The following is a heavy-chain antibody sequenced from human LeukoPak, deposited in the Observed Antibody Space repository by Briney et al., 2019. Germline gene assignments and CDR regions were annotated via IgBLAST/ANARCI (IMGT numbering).Heavy chain of an antibody. CDR1: GFTFSSYA. V-gene: IGHV3-23*01. CDR2: ISGSAYST. Sequence: GGSLRLSCAASGFTFSSYAMSWVRQAPGKGLEWVSAISGSAYSTYYADSVKGRFTISRDNSKNTLYLQMNSLRAEDTAVYYCAKGGYDYVWGSYRHSPGYWGQGTLVTVSS. J-gene: IGHJ4*02. CDR3: AKGGYDYVWGSYRHSPGY. D-gene: IGHD3-16*02.